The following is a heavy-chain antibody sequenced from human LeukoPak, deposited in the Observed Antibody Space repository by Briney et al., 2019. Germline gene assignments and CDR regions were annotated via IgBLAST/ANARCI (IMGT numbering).Heavy chain of an antibody. CDR2: ISYDGSNK. CDR1: GFTFSSYA. CDR3: ARGISGNYSPSDY. D-gene: IGHD1-26*01. Sequence: PGGSLRLSCAASGFTFSSYAMHWVRQAPGKGLEWVAVISYDGSNKYYADSVKGRFTISRDNSKNTLYLQMNSLRAEDTAVYYCARGISGNYSPSDYWGQGTLVTVSS. V-gene: IGHV3-30-3*01. J-gene: IGHJ4*02.